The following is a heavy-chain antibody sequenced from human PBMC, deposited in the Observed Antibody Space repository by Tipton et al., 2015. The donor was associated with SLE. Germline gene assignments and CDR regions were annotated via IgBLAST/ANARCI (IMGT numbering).Heavy chain of an antibody. CDR2: IYTSGST. CDR3: ARDKRVAARPAYFQH. CDR1: GGSISSGSYY. J-gene: IGHJ1*01. V-gene: IGHV4-61*09. Sequence: LRLSCTVSGGSISSGSYYWSWIRQPAGKGLEWIGYIYTSGSTNYNPSLKSRVTISVDTSKNQFSLKLSSVTAADTAVYYCARDKRVAARPAYFQHWGQGTLVTVSS. D-gene: IGHD6-6*01.